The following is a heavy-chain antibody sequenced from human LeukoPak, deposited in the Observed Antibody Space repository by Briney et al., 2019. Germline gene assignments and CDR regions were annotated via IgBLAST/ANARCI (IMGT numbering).Heavy chain of an antibody. Sequence: GASLRLSCAASGFTFSNYAMSWVRQAPGKGLEWVAVISYDGSNKYYADSVKGRFTISRDNSKNTLYLQMNSLRAEDTAVYYCANQIVDIVATIGGGFDYWGQGTLVTVSS. CDR2: ISYDGSNK. J-gene: IGHJ4*02. CDR1: GFTFSNYA. CDR3: ANQIVDIVATIGGGFDY. V-gene: IGHV3-30*18. D-gene: IGHD5-12*01.